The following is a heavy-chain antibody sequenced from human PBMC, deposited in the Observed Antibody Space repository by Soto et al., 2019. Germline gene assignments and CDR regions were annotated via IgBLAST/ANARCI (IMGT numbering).Heavy chain of an antibody. J-gene: IGHJ6*02. D-gene: IGHD3-10*01. CDR3: ARDVVRDRGVIKYYYGLDV. CDR1: GDSINSRGYY. Sequence: PSETLSLTSSVSGDSINSRGYYLSWIRQHPGKGLDWIGYVSYSGTTYYNPSLKSRVTISVDTSKNQFSLKLTSVTAADTAVYYCARDVVRDRGVIKYYYGLDVWGQGTTVTVSS. V-gene: IGHV4-31*03. CDR2: VSYSGTT.